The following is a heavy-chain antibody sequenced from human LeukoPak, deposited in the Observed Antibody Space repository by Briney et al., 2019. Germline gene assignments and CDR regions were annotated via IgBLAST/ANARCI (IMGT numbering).Heavy chain of an antibody. CDR2: IKQDGSEK. J-gene: IGHJ4*02. D-gene: IGHD5-18*01. CDR3: ARSAAMVTGRFDY. Sequence: GGSLRLSCAASGFTFSSYWMSWVRQAPGKGLEWVANIKQDGSEKYYVDSVKGRFTISRDNAKNSLYLQMNSLRAEGTAVYYCARSAAMVTGRFDYWGQGTLVTVSS. CDR1: GFTFSSYW. V-gene: IGHV3-7*01.